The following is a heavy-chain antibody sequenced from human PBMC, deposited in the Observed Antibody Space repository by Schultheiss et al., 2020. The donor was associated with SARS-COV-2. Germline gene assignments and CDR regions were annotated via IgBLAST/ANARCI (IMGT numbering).Heavy chain of an antibody. Sequence: GGSLRLSCAASGFTFSSYAMSWVRQAPGKGLEWVSAISGSGGSTYYADSVKGRFTISRDNSKNTLYLQMNSLRAEDTAVYYCASLPAAMVAFDIWGQGTMVTVSS. CDR1: GFTFSSYA. V-gene: IGHV3-23*01. J-gene: IGHJ3*02. D-gene: IGHD2-2*01. CDR2: ISGSGGST. CDR3: ASLPAAMVAFDI.